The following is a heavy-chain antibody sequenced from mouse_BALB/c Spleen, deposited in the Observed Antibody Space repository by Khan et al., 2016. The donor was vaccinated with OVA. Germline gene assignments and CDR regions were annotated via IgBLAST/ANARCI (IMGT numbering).Heavy chain of an antibody. J-gene: IGHJ1*01. CDR3: ARHCDYGNYGPYFDV. CDR2: IWSDGRT. Sequence: VQLQESGPGLVAPSQSLSITCTISGFSLTSYGVHWVRQPPGKGLEWLVVIWSDGRTTYNSALKSRLSISKDNSKSQVFLKMNSLQTDDTAMYYWARHCDYGNYGPYFDVWGAGTTVTVSS. V-gene: IGHV2-6-1*01. CDR1: GFSLTSYG. D-gene: IGHD2-1*01.